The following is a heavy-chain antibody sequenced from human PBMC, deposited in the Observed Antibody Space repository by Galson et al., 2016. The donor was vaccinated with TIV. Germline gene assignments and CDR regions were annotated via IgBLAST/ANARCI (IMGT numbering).Heavy chain of an antibody. CDR3: ARARGSIVGGTDYFDY. Sequence: SLRLSCAASGFPFSDYYMTWVRQAPGKGLEWVSYISAKSSYTKYADSVKGRFTISRDNAKNSLFLQMNSLRAEDTAVYYCARARGSIVGGTDYFDYWGQGNLVTVSS. V-gene: IGHV3-11*06. CDR2: ISAKSSYT. D-gene: IGHD1-26*01. J-gene: IGHJ4*02. CDR1: GFPFSDYY.